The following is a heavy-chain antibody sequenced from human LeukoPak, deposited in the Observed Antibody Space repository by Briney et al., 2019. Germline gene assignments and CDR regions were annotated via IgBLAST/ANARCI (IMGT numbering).Heavy chain of an antibody. V-gene: IGHV4-34*01. CDR2: INHSGST. CDR1: GGSFSGYY. J-gene: IGHJ6*02. CDR3: AIGIDYYYYYGMDV. Sequence: PSETLSLTCAVYGGSFSGYYWSWIRQPPGKGLEWIGEINHSGSTNYNPSLKSRVTISVDTSKNQFSLKLSSVTAVDTAVYYCAIGIDYYYYYGMDVWGQGTTVTVSS. D-gene: IGHD2-21*01.